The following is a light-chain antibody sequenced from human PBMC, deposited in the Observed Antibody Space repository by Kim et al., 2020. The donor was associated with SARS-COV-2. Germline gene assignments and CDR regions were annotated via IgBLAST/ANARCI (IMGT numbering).Light chain of an antibody. Sequence: SYELTQPPSVSVSPGQTASITCSGDKLGDKYACWYQQKPGQSPVLVIYQDSKRPSGIPERFSGSNSGNTATLTISGTQAMDEADYYCQAWDSSPAVFGRG. CDR1: KLGDKY. CDR3: QAWDSSPAV. V-gene: IGLV3-1*01. J-gene: IGLJ2*01. CDR2: QDS.